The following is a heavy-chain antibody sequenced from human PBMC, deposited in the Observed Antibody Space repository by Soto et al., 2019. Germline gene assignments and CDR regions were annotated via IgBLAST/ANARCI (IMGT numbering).Heavy chain of an antibody. CDR2: ISSSSSTI. CDR3: ARAPYDFWSGYQNWFDP. Sequence: LRLSCAASGFTFSSYSMNWVRQAPGKGLEWVSYISSSSSTIYYADSVKGRFTISRDNAKNSLYLQMNSLRDEDTAVYYCARAPYDFWSGYQNWFDPWGQGTLVTVSS. CDR1: GFTFSSYS. D-gene: IGHD3-3*01. V-gene: IGHV3-48*02. J-gene: IGHJ5*02.